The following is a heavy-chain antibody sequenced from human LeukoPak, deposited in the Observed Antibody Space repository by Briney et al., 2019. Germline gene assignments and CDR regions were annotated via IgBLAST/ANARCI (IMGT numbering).Heavy chain of an antibody. V-gene: IGHV3-9*01. CDR2: ISWNSGSI. D-gene: IGHD1-26*01. J-gene: IGHJ4*02. CDR1: GFTFDDYA. CDR3: AKGSGSYLSPLYYFDY. Sequence: PGRSLRLSCAASGFTFDDYAMHWVRQAPGKGLEWVSGISWNSGSIGYADSVKGRFTISRDNSKNTLYLQMNSLRAEDTAVYYCAKGSGSYLSPLYYFDYWGQGTLVTVSS.